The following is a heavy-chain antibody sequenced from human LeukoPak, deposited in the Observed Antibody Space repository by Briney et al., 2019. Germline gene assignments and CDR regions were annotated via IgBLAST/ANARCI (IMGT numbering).Heavy chain of an antibody. J-gene: IGHJ4*02. V-gene: IGHV1-46*01. CDR1: GYTFTSYY. CDR3: ARGPSYGSSLGFSDY. CDR2: INPSGGST. Sequence: ASAKVPCKASGYTFTSYYMHWVRQAPGQGLEWMGIINPSGGSTSYAQKFQGRVTMTRDTSTSTVYMELSSLRSEDTAVYYCARGPSYGSSLGFSDYWGQGTLVTVSS. D-gene: IGHD6-13*01.